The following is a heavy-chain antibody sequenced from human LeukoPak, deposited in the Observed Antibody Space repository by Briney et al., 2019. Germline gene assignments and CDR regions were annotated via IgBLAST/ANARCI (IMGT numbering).Heavy chain of an antibody. J-gene: IGHJ5*02. CDR3: AKSSGRPMLKPDGWFDP. V-gene: IGHV4-31*03. D-gene: IGHD1-14*01. CDR2: IYYSGST. Sequence: SETLSLTCTVSGGSISSGGYYWSWIRQHPGKGLEWIGYIYYSGSTYYNPSLKSRVTISVDTSKNQFSLKMSSVTAADTAVYYCAKSSGRPMLKPDGWFDPWGQGTLVTVSS. CDR1: GGSISSGGYY.